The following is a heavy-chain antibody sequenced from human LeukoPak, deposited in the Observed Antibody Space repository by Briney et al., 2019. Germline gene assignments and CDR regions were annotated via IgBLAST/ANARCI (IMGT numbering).Heavy chain of an antibody. D-gene: IGHD4-11*01. CDR2: IYDSGST. CDR3: ARDGSNWSNDYYHGVDV. V-gene: IGHV4-39*07. Sequence: SETLSLTCTVSGGSIRSSYYYWGWIRQPPGKGLEWIGSIYDSGSTYYNPSLKSRVTISVDMSKNQFSLRLSSVTAADTAVYYCARDGSNWSNDYYHGVDVWGQGTTVTVSS. J-gene: IGHJ6*02. CDR1: GGSIRSSYYY.